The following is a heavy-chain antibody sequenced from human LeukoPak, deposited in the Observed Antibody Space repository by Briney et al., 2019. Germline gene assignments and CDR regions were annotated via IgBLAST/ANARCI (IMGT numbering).Heavy chain of an antibody. J-gene: IGHJ4*02. CDR3: AKDREMATIVGGDY. CDR2: IRTDGGVT. D-gene: IGHD5-24*01. V-gene: IGHV3-74*01. Sequence: PGGSLRLSCAASGFTFSDFWMHWVRQGPEKRLVWVARIRTDGGVTDYADSVKGRFTISRDNTKSTLYLQMNSLRVEDTAVYYCAKDREMATIVGGDYWGQGTLVTVSS. CDR1: GFTFSDFW.